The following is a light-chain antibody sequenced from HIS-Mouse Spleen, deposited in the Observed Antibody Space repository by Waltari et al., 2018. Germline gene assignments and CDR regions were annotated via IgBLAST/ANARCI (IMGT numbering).Light chain of an antibody. CDR1: QSVSSY. Sequence: EIVLTQSPATLSLSPGERATLSCRASQSVSSYLAWYQQKPGQAPRLLIYDASNRATGRPARFSGSGSGTDFTVTISSLEPEDFAVYYCQQRSNWPPTLTFGGGTKVEIK. CDR3: QQRSNWPPTLT. V-gene: IGKV3-11*01. CDR2: DAS. J-gene: IGKJ4*01.